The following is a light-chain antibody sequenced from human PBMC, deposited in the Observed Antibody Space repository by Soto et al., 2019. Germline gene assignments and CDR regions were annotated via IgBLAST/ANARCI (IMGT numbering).Light chain of an antibody. CDR2: DAS. CDR3: QQYGSSLMYT. J-gene: IGKJ2*01. V-gene: IGKV3-20*01. Sequence: EIVLTQSPGTLSLSPGERATLSCRASQSGSISYLAWYQQKRGQPPRLLIYDASSRATGIPDRFSGSGSGTDFTLTISRLDPEDFAVYYCQQYGSSLMYTFGQGTELEIK. CDR1: QSGSISY.